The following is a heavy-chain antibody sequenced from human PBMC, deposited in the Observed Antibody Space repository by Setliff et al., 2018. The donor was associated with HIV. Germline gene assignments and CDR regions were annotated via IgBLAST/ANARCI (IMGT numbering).Heavy chain of an antibody. Sequence: GGSLRLSCAASGFTFSTHNMHWVRQAPGEGLEWVAVIWSDGIDEDYSSSVKGRFPISRDNSNNMLYLQMNNLRAEDTAIYFCARAGNVGGDYNDYLGQGTLVTVSS. D-gene: IGHD2-15*01. CDR2: IWSDGIDE. V-gene: IGHV3-33*01. CDR1: GFTFSTHN. J-gene: IGHJ4*02. CDR3: ARAGNVGGDYNDY.